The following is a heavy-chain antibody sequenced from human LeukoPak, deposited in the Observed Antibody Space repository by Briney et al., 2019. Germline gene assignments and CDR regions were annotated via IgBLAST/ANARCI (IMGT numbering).Heavy chain of an antibody. CDR3: ARVRYFDWFTLDY. V-gene: IGHV3-30*14. D-gene: IGHD3-9*01. Sequence: GGSLRLSCAASGFTFSSYAMHWVRQAPGKGLEWVAVISYDGSNKYYADSVKGRFTISRDNSKNTLYLQMNSLRAEDTAVYYCARVRYFDWFTLDYWGQGTLVTVSS. CDR2: ISYDGSNK. J-gene: IGHJ4*02. CDR1: GFTFSSYA.